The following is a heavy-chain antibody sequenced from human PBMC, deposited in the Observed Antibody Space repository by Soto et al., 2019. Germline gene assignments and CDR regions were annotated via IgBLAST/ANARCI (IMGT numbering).Heavy chain of an antibody. CDR2: IYPGDSDT. CDR1: GYSFTSYW. J-gene: IGHJ4*02. V-gene: IGHV5-51*01. D-gene: IGHD3-22*01. Sequence: GESLKISCKGSGYSFTSYWIGWVRQMPGNGLEWMGIIYPGDSDTRYSPSFQGQVTISADKSISTAYLQWSSLKASDTAMYYCARLPHYYDSSGHFDYWGQGTLVTVSS. CDR3: ARLPHYYDSSGHFDY.